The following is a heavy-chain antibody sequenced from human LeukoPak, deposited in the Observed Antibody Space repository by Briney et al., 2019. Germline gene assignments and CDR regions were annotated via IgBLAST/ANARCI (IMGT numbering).Heavy chain of an antibody. J-gene: IGHJ4*02. CDR3: ARGGRRWLQSTASGY. CDR2: ISSNGGST. D-gene: IGHD5-24*01. Sequence: GGSLRLSCAASGFTFSSYAMHWVRQAPGKGLEYVSAISSNGGSTYYANSVKGGFTISRDNSKNTLYLQMGSLRAEDMAVYYCARGGRRWLQSTASGYWGQGTLVTVSS. CDR1: GFTFSSYA. V-gene: IGHV3-64*01.